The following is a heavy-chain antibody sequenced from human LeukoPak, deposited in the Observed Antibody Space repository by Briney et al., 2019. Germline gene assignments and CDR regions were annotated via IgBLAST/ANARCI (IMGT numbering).Heavy chain of an antibody. Sequence: SETLSLTCTVSGGSISSSSYYWGWIRQPPGKGLEWIGSIYYSGSTYYNPSLKSRVTIPVDTSKNQFSLKLSSVTAADTAVYYCARGVGLIAAAGLGWFDPWGQGTLVTVSS. CDR3: ARGVGLIAAAGLGWFDP. J-gene: IGHJ5*02. CDR1: GGSISSSSYY. D-gene: IGHD6-13*01. CDR2: IYYSGST. V-gene: IGHV4-39*01.